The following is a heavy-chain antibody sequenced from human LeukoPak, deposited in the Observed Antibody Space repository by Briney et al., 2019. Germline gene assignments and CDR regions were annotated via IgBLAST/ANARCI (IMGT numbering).Heavy chain of an antibody. CDR2: IYYSGST. D-gene: IGHD2-2*01. CDR1: GGSISSYY. J-gene: IGHJ6*03. CDR3: ARVVVVPAAMYYYHYMDV. Sequence: SETLSLTCTVSGGSISSYYWSWIRQPPGKGLEWIGYIYYSGSTNYNPSLKSRVTISVDTSKNQFSLKLSSVTAADTAVYYCARVVVVPAAMYYYHYMDVWGKGTTVTVSS. V-gene: IGHV4-59*01.